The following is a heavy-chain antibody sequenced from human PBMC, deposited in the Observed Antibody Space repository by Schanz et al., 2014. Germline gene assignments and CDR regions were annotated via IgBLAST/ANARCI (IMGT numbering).Heavy chain of an antibody. Sequence: QVQMVESGGGVVQPGRSLRLSCAASGFAFSVYGMHWVRQAPGKGPEWVAVISYDGRNKYYADSVKGRFTISRDNSKNTLYLQMSSLRAEDTAVYYCAREEGWGIAAAGAKHYHYGMDVWGQGTTLTVSS. CDR3: AREEGWGIAAAGAKHYHYGMDV. CDR2: ISYDGRNK. V-gene: IGHV3-30*19. J-gene: IGHJ6*02. D-gene: IGHD6-13*01. CDR1: GFAFSVYG.